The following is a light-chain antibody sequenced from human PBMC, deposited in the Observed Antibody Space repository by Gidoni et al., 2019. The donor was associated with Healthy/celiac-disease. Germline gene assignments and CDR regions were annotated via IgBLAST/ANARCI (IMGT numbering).Light chain of an antibody. J-gene: IGKJ3*01. V-gene: IGKV1-39*01. CDR1: QSISIY. CDR3: QQSYSTPFT. CDR2: AAS. Sequence: DIQMTQSPSSLSASVGDRVTITCRASQSISIYLNWYQYKPVKAPKLLIYAASSLQSGVTSRFIGSGSGTDFTLIISSLQPEDFATYYCQQSYSTPFTFGPGTKVDIK.